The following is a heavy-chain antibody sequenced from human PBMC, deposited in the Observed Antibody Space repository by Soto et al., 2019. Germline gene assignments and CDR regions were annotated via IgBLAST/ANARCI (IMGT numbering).Heavy chain of an antibody. CDR1: GFTFSSYG. CDR2: IWYDGSNK. J-gene: IGHJ6*02. D-gene: IGHD1-7*01. V-gene: IGHV3-33*06. Sequence: GGSLRLSCAASGFTFSSYGMHWVRQAPGKGLEWVAVIWYDGSNKYYADSVKGRFTISRDNSKNTLYLKMNSLRAEDTAVYYCAKELTGTTSLGYYYGMDVWGQGTTVTVSS. CDR3: AKELTGTTSLGYYYGMDV.